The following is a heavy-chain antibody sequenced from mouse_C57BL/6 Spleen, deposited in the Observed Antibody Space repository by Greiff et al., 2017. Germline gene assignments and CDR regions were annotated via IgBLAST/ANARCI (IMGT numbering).Heavy chain of an antibody. CDR3: ARGTTVVASRWYFDV. J-gene: IGHJ1*03. CDR2: IYPGGGYT. CDR1: GYTFTNYW. D-gene: IGHD1-1*01. V-gene: IGHV1-63*01. Sequence: VQRVESGAELVRPGTSVKMSCKASGYTFTNYWIGWAKQRPGHGLEWIGDIYPGGGYTNYNEKFKGKATLTADKSSSTAYMQFSSLTSEDSAIYYCARGTTVVASRWYFDVWGTGTTVTVSS.